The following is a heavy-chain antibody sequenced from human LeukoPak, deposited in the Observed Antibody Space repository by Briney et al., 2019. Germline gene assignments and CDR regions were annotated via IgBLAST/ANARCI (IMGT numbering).Heavy chain of an antibody. CDR2: IIPIFGTA. J-gene: IGHJ4*02. CDR3: ARDIGETAKIPYFDY. D-gene: IGHD5-24*01. V-gene: IGHV1-69*05. Sequence: ASVKVSCKASGGTFSSYAISWVRQAPGQGLEWMGRIIPIFGTANYAQKFQGRVTITTDESKSTAYMELSSLRSEDTAVYYCARDIGETAKIPYFDYWGQGTLVTVSS. CDR1: GGTFSSYA.